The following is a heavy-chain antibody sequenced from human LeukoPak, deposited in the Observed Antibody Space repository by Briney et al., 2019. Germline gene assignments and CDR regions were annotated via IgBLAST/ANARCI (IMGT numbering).Heavy chain of an antibody. Sequence: GGSLRLSCAASGFTFSSYWMHWVRQAPGKGLVWVSRINSDGSSTSYADSVKGRFTISRDNAKNTLYLQMNSLGAEDTAVYYCARRINYYDSSGYYYVRYSDSWGQGTLVAVSS. CDR3: ARRINYYDSSGYYYVRYSDS. D-gene: IGHD3-22*01. CDR2: INSDGSST. CDR1: GFTFSSYW. J-gene: IGHJ4*02. V-gene: IGHV3-74*01.